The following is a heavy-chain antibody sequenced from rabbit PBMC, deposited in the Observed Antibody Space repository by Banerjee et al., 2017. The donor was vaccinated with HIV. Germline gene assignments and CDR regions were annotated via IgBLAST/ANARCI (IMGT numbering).Heavy chain of an antibody. CDR2: IYGGSSGST. CDR1: GFSLSSYY. Sequence: QSLEESGGDLVKPGASLTLTCTASGFSLSSYYMSWVRQAPGKGLEWIACIYGGSSGSTYYASWAKGRFTISKASSTTVTLQMTSLTAADTATFFCARWPASDNNYGDYNLWGQGTLVTVS. CDR3: ARWPASDNNYGDYNL. J-gene: IGHJ4*01. D-gene: IGHD2-1*01. V-gene: IGHV1S40*01.